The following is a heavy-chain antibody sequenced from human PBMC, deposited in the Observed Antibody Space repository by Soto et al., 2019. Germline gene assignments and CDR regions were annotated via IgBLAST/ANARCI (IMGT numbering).Heavy chain of an antibody. V-gene: IGHV1-8*01. CDR1: GYTFTSYD. D-gene: IGHD3-3*01. Sequence: QVQLVQSGAEVKKPGASVKVSCKASGYTFTSYDINWVRQATGQGLEWMGWMNPNSGNTGYAQKFQGRVTVTRNTSKSTAYMELSSLRSEDTAVYYCAITTGGWDWFDPWGQGTLVTVSS. CDR2: MNPNSGNT. J-gene: IGHJ5*02. CDR3: AITTGGWDWFDP.